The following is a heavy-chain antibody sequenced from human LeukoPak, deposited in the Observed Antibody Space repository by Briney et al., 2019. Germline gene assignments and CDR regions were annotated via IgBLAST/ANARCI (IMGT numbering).Heavy chain of an antibody. CDR1: GFTFSSYW. V-gene: IGHV3-7*01. J-gene: IGHJ4*02. CDR2: IKQDGSEK. CDR3: ARGELLPD. D-gene: IGHD1-26*01. Sequence: PGGSLRLSCEASGFTFSSYWMSWVRQAPGKGLEWVANIKQDGSEKYYVDSVKGRFTISRDNAKNSLYLQMNSVRAEDTAVYYCARGELLPDWGQGTLVTVSS.